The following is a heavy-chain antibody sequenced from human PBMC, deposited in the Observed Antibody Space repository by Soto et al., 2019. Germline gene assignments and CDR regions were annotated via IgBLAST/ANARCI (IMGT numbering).Heavy chain of an antibody. V-gene: IGHV3-23*01. D-gene: IGHD6-19*01. Sequence: EVQLLESGGGLVQPGGSLRLSCAASGFTFSSYAMNWVRQAPGKGLEWVSVISGSGGSTYYAVSVKGRFTISRDNPKNTLYRQMNSLRAEDTAVYYCASRSSGWSCDYWGRGTLVNVSS. CDR3: ASRSSGWSCDY. CDR2: ISGSGGST. CDR1: GFTFSSYA. J-gene: IGHJ4*02.